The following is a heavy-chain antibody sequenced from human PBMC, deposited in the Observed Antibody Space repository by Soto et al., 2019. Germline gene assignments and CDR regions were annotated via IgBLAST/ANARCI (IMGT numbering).Heavy chain of an antibody. CDR2: IIPFIGTA. D-gene: IGHD3-10*01. Sequence: GASVKVSCKASGGTFISYAISWVRQAPGQGLEWMGRIIPFIGTANYAQKFQGRVTITADESTSTAYMELSSLRSEDTAVYYCARDRGTMVRGVIKPNWFDPWGQGTLVTVSS. V-gene: IGHV1-69*11. CDR1: GGTFISYA. J-gene: IGHJ5*02. CDR3: ARDRGTMVRGVIKPNWFDP.